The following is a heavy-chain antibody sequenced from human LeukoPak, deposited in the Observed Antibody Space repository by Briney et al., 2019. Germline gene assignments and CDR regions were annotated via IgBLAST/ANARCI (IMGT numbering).Heavy chain of an antibody. D-gene: IGHD2-2*01. CDR3: ARDEEQIVVVPAAIGY. J-gene: IGHJ4*02. CDR2: INPNSGGA. V-gene: IGHV1-2*02. CDR1: GYTFTNYD. Sequence: GASVKVSCKASGYTFTNYDINWVRQAPGQGLEWMGWINPNSGGANYAQKFQGRVTMTRDTSISTAYMELSRLRSDDTAVYYCARDEEQIVVVPAAIGYWGQGTLVTVSS.